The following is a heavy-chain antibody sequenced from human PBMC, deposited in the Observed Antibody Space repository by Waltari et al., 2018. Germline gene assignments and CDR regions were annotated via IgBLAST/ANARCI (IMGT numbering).Heavy chain of an antibody. V-gene: IGHV3-74*01. CDR2: ISSDGGTA. CDR3: SREQRFDNAFDI. D-gene: IGHD3-3*01. J-gene: IGHJ3*02. CDR1: GFTFSNYW. Sequence: QLVESGGGLVQPGGSLRLSCPASGFTFSNYWMHWVRQTPGKGLVWVSRISSDGGTATYADSVRGRFTISRDNAKSTLYLQLNSLRAEDTAVYYCSREQRFDNAFDIWGQGTMVAVSS.